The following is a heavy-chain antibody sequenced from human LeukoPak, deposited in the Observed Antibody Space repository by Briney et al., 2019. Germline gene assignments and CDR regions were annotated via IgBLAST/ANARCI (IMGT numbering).Heavy chain of an antibody. J-gene: IGHJ4*02. D-gene: IGHD6-6*01. CDR1: GFTFSSYA. CDR3: ARDEELEYSSSSLDY. V-gene: IGHV3-30-3*01. CDR2: ISYDGGNK. Sequence: GGSLRLSCAASGFTFSSYAMHWVRQAPGKGLEWVAVISYDGGNKYYADSVKGRFTISRDNSKNTLYLQMNSLRAEDTAVYYCARDEELEYSSSSLDYWGQGTLVTVSS.